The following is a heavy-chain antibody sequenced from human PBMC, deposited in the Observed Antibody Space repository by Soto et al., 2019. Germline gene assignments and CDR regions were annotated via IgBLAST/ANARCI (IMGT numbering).Heavy chain of an antibody. Sequence: SETLSLTCTVSGGSVSSGSYYWSWIRQPPGKALEWIAYIYYSGSTNYNPSLKSRVTISVDTSKNQFSLKLSSVTAADTAVYYCARHLKAVAAAMAYWGQGIPVTVSS. CDR1: GGSVSSGSYY. J-gene: IGHJ4*02. D-gene: IGHD6-19*01. CDR2: IYYSGST. V-gene: IGHV4-61*01. CDR3: ARHLKAVAAAMAY.